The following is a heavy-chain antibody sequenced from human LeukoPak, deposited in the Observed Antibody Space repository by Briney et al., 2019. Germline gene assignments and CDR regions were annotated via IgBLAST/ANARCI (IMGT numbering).Heavy chain of an antibody. CDR3: ARDQDGYVARGVIKVLDC. CDR1: GFTFSDYY. V-gene: IGHV3-11*01. Sequence: GGSLRLSCAASGFTFSDYYMSWIRQAPGKGLEWISYITTSGSTMHYADSVKGRFTISRDSAKNSLYLQMNSLGAEDTAVYYCARDQDGYVARGVIKVLDCWGQGTLVTVSA. J-gene: IGHJ4*02. D-gene: IGHD3-10*01. CDR2: ITTSGSTM.